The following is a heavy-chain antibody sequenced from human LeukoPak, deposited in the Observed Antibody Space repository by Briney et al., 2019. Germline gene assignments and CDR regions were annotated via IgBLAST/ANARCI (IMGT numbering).Heavy chain of an antibody. CDR3: ATKLYSSGWYGEPSYGMDV. V-gene: IGHV1-2*02. J-gene: IGHJ6*02. CDR1: GYTFTGYY. CDR2: INPNSGGT. D-gene: IGHD6-19*01. Sequence: ASVKVSCKASGYTFTGYYMHWVRQAPGQGLEWMGWINPNSGGTNYAQKFQGRGTMTRDTSISTAYMELSRLRSDDTAVYYCATKLYSSGWYGEPSYGMDVWGQGTTVTVSS.